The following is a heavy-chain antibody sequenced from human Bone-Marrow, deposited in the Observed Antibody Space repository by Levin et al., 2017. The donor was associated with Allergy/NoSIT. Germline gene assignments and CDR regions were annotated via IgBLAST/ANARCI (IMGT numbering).Heavy chain of an antibody. CDR2: IYYSGST. D-gene: IGHD3-3*01. CDR3: ARGGAGHTYYDFWSGYYPDNWFDP. Sequence: SETLSLTCTVSGGSISSGGYYWSWIRQHPGTGLEWIGYIYYSGSTYYNPSLKSRVTISVDTSKNQFSLKLSSVTAADTAVYYCARGGAGHTYYDFWSGYYPDNWFDPWGQGTLVTVSS. J-gene: IGHJ5*02. V-gene: IGHV4-31*03. CDR1: GGSISSGGYY.